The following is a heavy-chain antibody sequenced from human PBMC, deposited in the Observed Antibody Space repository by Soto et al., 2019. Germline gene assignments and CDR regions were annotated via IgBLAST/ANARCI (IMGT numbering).Heavy chain of an antibody. Sequence: QVQLQQWGAGLLKPSETLSLTCAVYGGSFSGYYWSWIRQPPGKGLEWIGEINHSGSTNYNPSLKSRVTISVDTSKNQFALKLSSVTAADTAVYYCARGLGVVVVIATYFDYWGQGTLVTVSS. CDR3: ARGLGVVVVIATYFDY. D-gene: IGHD2-21*01. CDR1: GGSFSGYY. J-gene: IGHJ4*02. V-gene: IGHV4-34*01. CDR2: INHSGST.